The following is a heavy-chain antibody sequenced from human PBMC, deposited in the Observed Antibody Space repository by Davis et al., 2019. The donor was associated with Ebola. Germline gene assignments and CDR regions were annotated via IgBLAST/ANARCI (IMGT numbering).Heavy chain of an antibody. Sequence: GSLRLSCAASGFTFSNYVISWVRQAPGRGLEWVSDISGSGGSTYYADSVKGRFTISRDNSKNTMYLQMNSLRAEDTAVYSCARDEVYTNYGSRFDFWGQGTLVAVSS. CDR1: GFTFSNYV. V-gene: IGHV3-23*01. CDR3: ARDEVYTNYGSRFDF. D-gene: IGHD4-11*01. CDR2: ISGSGGST. J-gene: IGHJ4*02.